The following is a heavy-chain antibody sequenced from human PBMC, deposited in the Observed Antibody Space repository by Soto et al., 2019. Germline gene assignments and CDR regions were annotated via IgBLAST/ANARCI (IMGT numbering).Heavy chain of an antibody. CDR2: ISYDGSNK. V-gene: IGHV3-30*18. J-gene: IGHJ6*02. Sequence: SLRLSCAASGFTFSSYGMHWVRQAPGKGLEWVAVISYDGSNKYYADSVKGRFTISRDNSKNTLYLQMNSLRAEDTAVYYCAKGEGSSWYATYYYYYGMDVWGQGTTVTVSS. CDR1: GFTFSSYG. CDR3: AKGEGSSWYATYYYYYGMDV. D-gene: IGHD6-13*01.